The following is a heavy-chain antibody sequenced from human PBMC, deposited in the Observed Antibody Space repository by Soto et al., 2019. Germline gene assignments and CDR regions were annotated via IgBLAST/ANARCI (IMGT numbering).Heavy chain of an antibody. Sequence: ASVKVSCKASGYTFTTYGINWVRQAPGQGLEWMGWISAYNGNTNYAQKLQGRVTMTTDTSTSTAYMELRSLRSDDTAVYYCARDYYDSSGLYYFDYWGQGTLVTVS. CDR2: ISAYNGNT. CDR3: ARDYYDSSGLYYFDY. D-gene: IGHD3-22*01. V-gene: IGHV1-18*04. CDR1: GYTFTTYG. J-gene: IGHJ4*02.